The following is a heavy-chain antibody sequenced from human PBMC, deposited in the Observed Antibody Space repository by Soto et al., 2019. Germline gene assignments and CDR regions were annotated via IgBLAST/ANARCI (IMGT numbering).Heavy chain of an antibody. V-gene: IGHV3-23*01. CDR1: GFTCISYD. Sequence: GGVLRLTCVDSGFTCISYDMSWVRQAPGKGLEWVSAISGSGGSTYYADSVKGRFTISRDNSKNTLYLQMNSLRAEDTAVYYCAKDQGVSGSGRITFDYWGQGTLVTVSS. CDR3: AKDQGVSGSGRITFDY. J-gene: IGHJ4*02. CDR2: ISGSGGST. D-gene: IGHD3-10*01.